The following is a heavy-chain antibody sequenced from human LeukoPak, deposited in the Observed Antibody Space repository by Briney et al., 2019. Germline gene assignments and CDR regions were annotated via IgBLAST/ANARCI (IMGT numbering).Heavy chain of an antibody. J-gene: IGHJ5*02. CDR2: IYYSGST. CDR3: ARAGGSYYPIMYNWFDP. CDR1: GGSISSYY. D-gene: IGHD3-10*01. Sequence: PSETLSLTCTVSGGSISSYYWSWIRQPPGKGLEWIGYIYYSGSTNYNPSLKSRDTISVDTSKNQFSLKLSSVTAADTAVYYCARAGGSYYPIMYNWFDPWGQGTLVTVSS. V-gene: IGHV4-59*01.